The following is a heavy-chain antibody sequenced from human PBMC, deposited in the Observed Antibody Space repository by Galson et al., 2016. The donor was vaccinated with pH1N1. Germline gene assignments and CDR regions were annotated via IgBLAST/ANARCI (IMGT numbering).Heavy chain of an antibody. V-gene: IGHV3-23*01. CDR3: VKGAWLDF. Sequence: SLRLSCAASGFDFRNFDMSWVRQPPGKGLEWVSVSLKPDDTTHYTDSVQGRLTISRDDSRSILYLQITSLRVEDTALYYCVKGAWLDFWGQGALVTVSS. D-gene: IGHD6-19*01. CDR1: GFDFRNFD. CDR2: SLKPDDTT. J-gene: IGHJ4*02.